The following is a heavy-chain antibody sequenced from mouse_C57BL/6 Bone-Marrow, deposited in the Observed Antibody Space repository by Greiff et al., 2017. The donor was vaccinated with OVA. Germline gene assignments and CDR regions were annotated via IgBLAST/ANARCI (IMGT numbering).Heavy chain of an antibody. CDR1: GYTFTSYD. Sequence: QVQLQQSGAELARPGASVKLSCKASGYTFTSYDISWVKQRTGQGLEWIGEIYPRSGNTYYNEKFKGKATLTADKSSSTAYMELRSLTSEDSAVYFCARTHLLWYSYYFDYWGQGTTLTVSS. V-gene: IGHV1-81*01. D-gene: IGHD2-1*01. CDR3: ARTHLLWYSYYFDY. CDR2: IYPRSGNT. J-gene: IGHJ2*01.